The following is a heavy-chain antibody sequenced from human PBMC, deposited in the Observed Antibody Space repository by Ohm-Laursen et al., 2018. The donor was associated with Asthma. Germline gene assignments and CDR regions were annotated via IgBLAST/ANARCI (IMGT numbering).Heavy chain of an antibody. V-gene: IGHV4-30-4*02. D-gene: IGHD1-1*01. CDR1: GGSISSGDYY. CDR2: IYYSGST. CDR3: ARGPMHDYYFDN. J-gene: IGHJ4*02. Sequence: PSDTLSLTCTVSGGSISSGDYYWSWIRQPPGKGLEWIGYIYYSGSTYYNPSLKSRVTISVDTSKNQFSLKLSSVTAADTAVYYCARGPMHDYYFDNWGQGTLVTVSS.